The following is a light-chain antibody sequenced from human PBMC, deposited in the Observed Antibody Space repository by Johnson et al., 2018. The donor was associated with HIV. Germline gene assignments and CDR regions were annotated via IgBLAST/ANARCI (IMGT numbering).Light chain of an antibody. V-gene: IGLV1-51*01. J-gene: IGLJ1*01. CDR1: SSNIGNNY. Sequence: QAVLTQPPSVSAAPGQKVTISCSRSSSNIGNNYVSWYQQLPGTAPKLLIYDNNKRPSGIPDRFSGSKSGTSATLGITGLQTGDETDYYCGTWGGVFGTGTKVTVL. CDR3: GTWGGV. CDR2: DNN.